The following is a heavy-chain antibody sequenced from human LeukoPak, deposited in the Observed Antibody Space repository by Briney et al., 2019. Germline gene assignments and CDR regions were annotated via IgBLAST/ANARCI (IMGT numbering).Heavy chain of an antibody. CDR1: GFTFSSYA. CDR2: ISYDGSNK. D-gene: IGHD3-9*01. V-gene: IGHV3-30-3*01. CDR3: ARGLVNYDILTGLGH. Sequence: GGSLRLSCAASGFTFSSYAMHWVRQAPGKGLEWVAVISYDGSNKYYADSVKGRFTISRDNSKNTLYLQMNSLRAEDTAVYYCARGLVNYDILTGLGHWGQGTLVTVSS. J-gene: IGHJ4*02.